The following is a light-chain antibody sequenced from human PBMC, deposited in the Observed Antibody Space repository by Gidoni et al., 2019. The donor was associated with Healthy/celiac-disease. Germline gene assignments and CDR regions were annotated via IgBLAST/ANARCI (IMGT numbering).Light chain of an antibody. V-gene: IGKV1-39*01. J-gene: IGKJ2*01. Sequence: DIQLTQSPSSLSAAVGDTVTITCRASQSSSSYLYWYQQKPGKAPKLLIYAASSWQSGVPSRFSGSGSGTEFTLTISSMQPEDFATYYCQQRYSTHPYTFGQGTKLEIK. CDR2: AAS. CDR3: QQRYSTHPYT. CDR1: QSSSSY.